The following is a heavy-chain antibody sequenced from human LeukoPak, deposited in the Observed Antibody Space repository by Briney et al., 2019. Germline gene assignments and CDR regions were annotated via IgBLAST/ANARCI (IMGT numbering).Heavy chain of an antibody. V-gene: IGHV4-34*01. CDR3: ARQTYYGSGSYYNRGNWFDP. CDR1: GGSFSGYY. D-gene: IGHD3-10*01. CDR2: INHSGST. J-gene: IGHJ5*02. Sequence: PSETLSLTCAVYGGSFSGYYWSWIRQPPGKGLEWIGEINHSGSTNYNPSLKSRVTISVDTSKNQFSLKLSSVTAADTAVYYCARQTYYGSGSYYNRGNWFDPWGQGTLVTVSS.